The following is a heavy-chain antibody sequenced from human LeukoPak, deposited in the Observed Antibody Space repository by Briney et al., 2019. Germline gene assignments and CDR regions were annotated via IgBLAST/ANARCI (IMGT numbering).Heavy chain of an antibody. V-gene: IGHV4-39*07. D-gene: IGHD3-9*01. CDR2: IYYSGST. CDR3: ARELRYFDWSTDAFGI. Sequence: PSETLSLTCTVSGGSISSSSYYWGWIRQPPGKGLEWIGSIYYSGSTYYNPSLKSRVTISVDTSKNQFSLKLSSVTAADTAVYYCARELRYFDWSTDAFGIWGQGTMVTVSS. CDR1: GGSISSSSYY. J-gene: IGHJ3*02.